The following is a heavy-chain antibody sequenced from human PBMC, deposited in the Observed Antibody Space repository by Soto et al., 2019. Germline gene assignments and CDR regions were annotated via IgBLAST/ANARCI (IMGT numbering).Heavy chain of an antibody. CDR3: ARLNPDCSSTPCHYYFDS. Sequence: SETIDPTSTVSRGCSTSETDYCACIRQPPWKGLECIGSIFRSGSTYYNPSLKSRVSISVDTSKNPSSLRLRSVTAADTAIYYCARLNPDCSSTPCHYYFDSWGQGTLVIVSS. D-gene: IGHD2-2*01. V-gene: IGHV4-39*01. CDR2: IFRSGST. CDR1: RGCSTSETDY. J-gene: IGHJ4*02.